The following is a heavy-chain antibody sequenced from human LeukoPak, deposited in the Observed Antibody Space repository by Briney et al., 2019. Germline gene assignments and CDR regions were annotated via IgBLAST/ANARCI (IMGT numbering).Heavy chain of an antibody. J-gene: IGHJ4*02. D-gene: IGHD6-19*01. CDR2: INPNSGGT. CDR1: GYTFTGYY. CDR3: ARVLQPGYSSGWSYYFDY. Sequence: ASVKVSCKASGYTFTGYYMHWVRQAPGQGLEWMGWINPNSGGTNYAQKFQGRVTMTRDTSISTAYMELSRLRSDDTAVYYCARVLQPGYSSGWSYYFDYWGQGTLVTVSS. V-gene: IGHV1-2*02.